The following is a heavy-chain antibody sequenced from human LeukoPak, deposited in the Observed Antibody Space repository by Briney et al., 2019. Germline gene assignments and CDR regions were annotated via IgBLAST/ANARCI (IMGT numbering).Heavy chain of an antibody. V-gene: IGHV3-13*01. CDR3: ARSPHIVDSPWYFDL. J-gene: IGHJ2*01. D-gene: IGHD2-21*01. CDR1: GFTFSSYD. CDR2: IGTAGDT. Sequence: GGSLRLSCAASGFTFSSYDMHWVRQATGKGLEWVSAIGTAGDTYYPGSVKGRFTISRENAKNSLYLQMNSLRAGDTAVYYCARSPHIVDSPWYFDLWGRGTLVTVSS.